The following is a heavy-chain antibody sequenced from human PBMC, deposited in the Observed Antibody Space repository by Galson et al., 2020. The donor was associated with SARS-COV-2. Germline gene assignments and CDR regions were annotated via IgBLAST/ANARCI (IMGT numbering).Heavy chain of an antibody. D-gene: IGHD5-12*01. CDR1: GFSLSTSGMC. V-gene: IGHV2-70*11. CDR3: ARVYSGYVALDY. CDR2: IHSDDDK. J-gene: IGHJ4*02. Sequence: ESGPTLVKPPQTLTLTCTFSGFSLSTSGMCVSWIRQPPGKALEWLARIHSDDDKYYSTSLKTRLTISKDTSKNQVVLTMTNMDPVDTATYYCARVYSGYVALDYWGQGTLVTVSS.